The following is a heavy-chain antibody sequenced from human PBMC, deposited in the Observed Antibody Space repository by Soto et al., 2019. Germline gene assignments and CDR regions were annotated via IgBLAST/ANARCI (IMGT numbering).Heavy chain of an antibody. D-gene: IGHD2-21*01. V-gene: IGHV3-74*01. J-gene: IGHJ5*02. CDR2: INLDGSST. CDR1: GFTLSSYW. CDR3: ARDHVVSRNWFDP. Sequence: GGSLRLSCAASGFTLSSYWMHWVRQAPGKGLVWVSRINLDGSSTSYADSVKGRFTISRDNAKNTLYLQMNSLRAEDTAVYYCARDHVVSRNWFDPWGQGTLVTVSS.